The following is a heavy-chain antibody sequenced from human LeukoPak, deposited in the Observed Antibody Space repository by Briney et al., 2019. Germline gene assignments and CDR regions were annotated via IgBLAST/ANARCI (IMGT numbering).Heavy chain of an antibody. J-gene: IGHJ4*02. CDR2: IYYSGST. V-gene: IGHV4-30-4*08. D-gene: IGHD5-12*01. CDR3: ARGVVXGYXXXXHXXX. CDR1: GGSISSGDYY. Sequence: PSETLSLTCTVSGGSISSGDYYWSWIRQPPGKGLEWIGYIYYSGSTYYNPSLKSRVTISVDTSKNQFSLKLSSVTAADTAVYYCARGVVXGYXXXXHXXXWGQG.